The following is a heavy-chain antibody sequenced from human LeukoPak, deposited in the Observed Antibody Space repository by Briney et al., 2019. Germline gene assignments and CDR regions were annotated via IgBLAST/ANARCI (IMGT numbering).Heavy chain of an antibody. J-gene: IGHJ4*02. CDR3: AINYSLDY. Sequence: HPGGSLRLSCVASGITFNNYAMSWVRQGPGVGLEWVSSISGAGGSTYYADSVKGRFTISRDNSKKTLYLEMSSLRAEEAAVYYCAINYSLDYWGQGTLVTVSS. CDR2: ISGAGGST. D-gene: IGHD2-21*01. V-gene: IGHV3-23*01. CDR1: GITFNNYA.